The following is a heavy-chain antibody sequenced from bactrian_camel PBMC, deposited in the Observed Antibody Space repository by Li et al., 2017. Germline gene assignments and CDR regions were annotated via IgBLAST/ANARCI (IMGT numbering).Heavy chain of an antibody. CDR3: ATHLDRDGDYDVAARY. V-gene: IGHV3S40*01. CDR2: LNSRA. J-gene: IGHJ4*01. Sequence: VQLVESGGGSVQPGGSLRLSCAASGFTFSSATMSWVRQAPGKGLEWVSGLNSRAVYADSVKGRFTISRDNAKNTVYLQMNSLKSEDTALYYCATHLDRDGDYDVAARYWGQGTQVTVS. CDR1: GFTFSSAT. D-gene: IGHD4*01.